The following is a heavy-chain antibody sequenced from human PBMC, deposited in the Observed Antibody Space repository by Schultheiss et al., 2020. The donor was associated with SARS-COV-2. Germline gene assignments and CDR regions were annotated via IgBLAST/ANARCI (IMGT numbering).Heavy chain of an antibody. V-gene: IGHV3-33*01. CDR2: IWYDGSNK. J-gene: IGHJ4*02. D-gene: IGHD6-13*01. CDR3: ARAHSSSWTYFDY. CDR1: GFTFSSYG. Sequence: GESLKISCAASGFTFSSYGMHWVRQAPGKGLEWVAVIWYDGSNKYYADSVKGRFTISRDNSKNTLYLQMNSLRAEDTAVYYCARAHSSSWTYFDYWGQGTLVTVSS.